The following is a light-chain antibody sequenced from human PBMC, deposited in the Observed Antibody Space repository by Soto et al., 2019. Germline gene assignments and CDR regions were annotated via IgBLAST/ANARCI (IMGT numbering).Light chain of an antibody. Sequence: SQTPQFPATPPASLGDRVTITCRAGQSISSWLAWYQQKPGKAPKLLISKASTLQSGVPPRFSGSGSGTEFALTISSLQPDDFATYYCQQYESYPMTFGGGTKVDIK. V-gene: IGKV1-5*03. CDR2: KAS. CDR1: QSISSW. CDR3: QQYESYPMT. J-gene: IGKJ4*01.